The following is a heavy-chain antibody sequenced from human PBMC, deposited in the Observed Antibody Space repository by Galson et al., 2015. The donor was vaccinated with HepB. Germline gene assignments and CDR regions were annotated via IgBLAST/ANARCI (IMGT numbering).Heavy chain of an antibody. Sequence: QVQLQESGPGLVKPSETLSLTCTVSGGSISSYYWSWIRQPPGKGLEWIGYIYYSGSTNYNPSLKSRVTISVDTSKNQFSLKLSSVTAADTAVYYCARESGYVAFDIWGQGTMVTVSS. D-gene: IGHD3-16*01. CDR3: ARESGYVAFDI. CDR2: IYYSGST. V-gene: IGHV4-59*01. J-gene: IGHJ3*02. CDR1: GGSISSYY.